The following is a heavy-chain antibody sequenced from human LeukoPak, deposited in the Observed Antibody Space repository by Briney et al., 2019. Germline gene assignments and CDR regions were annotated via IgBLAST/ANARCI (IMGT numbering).Heavy chain of an antibody. J-gene: IGHJ4*02. Sequence: PGGSLRLSCAASGFTFSSYGMNWVRQAPGKGLEWVSYISNSGSTMYYADSVRGRFTISRDNAKNSLHLQMISLRAEDTAVYYCARNFASWGQGTLVTVSS. CDR1: GFTFSSYG. CDR2: ISNSGSTM. CDR3: ARNFAS. V-gene: IGHV3-48*03.